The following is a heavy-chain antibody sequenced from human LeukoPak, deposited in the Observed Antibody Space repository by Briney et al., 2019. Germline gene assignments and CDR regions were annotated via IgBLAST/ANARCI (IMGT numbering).Heavy chain of an antibody. D-gene: IGHD1-26*01. V-gene: IGHV4-4*09. J-gene: IGHJ4*02. CDR1: GGSISGYY. CDR3: ARGGATMDY. CDR2: IYTSGST. Sequence: PSETLSLTCTVSGGSISGYYWSWIRQPPGKGLEWIGYIYTSGSTNYNPSLKSRVTISVDTSKNQFSLKLSSVTAADTAVYYCARGGATMDYWGQGTLVTVSS.